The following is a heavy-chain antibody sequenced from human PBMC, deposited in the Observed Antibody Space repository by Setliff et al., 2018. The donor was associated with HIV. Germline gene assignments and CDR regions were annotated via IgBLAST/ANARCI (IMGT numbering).Heavy chain of an antibody. V-gene: IGHV4-59*02. CDR1: GGSVSSHY. D-gene: IGHD3-22*01. J-gene: IGHJ1*01. Sequence: SETLSLTCSVSGGSVSSHYWSRIRLPPGKGLEWIGTIYYNGNTNYNPPLKSRAAVSVDTSKNQFSLKLSSVTAADTAVYYCASPPAGSGYFFQHWGQGTLVTVSS. CDR3: ASPPAGSGYFFQH. CDR2: IYYNGNT.